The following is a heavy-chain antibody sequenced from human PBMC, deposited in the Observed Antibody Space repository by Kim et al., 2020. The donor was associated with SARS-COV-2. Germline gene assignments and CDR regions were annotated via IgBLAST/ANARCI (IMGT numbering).Heavy chain of an antibody. CDR2: IIPIFGTA. D-gene: IGHD5-18*01. CDR1: GGTFSSYA. Sequence: SVKVSCKASGGTFSSYAISWVRQAPGQGLEWMGGIIPIFGTANYAQKFQGRVTITADESTSTAYMELSSLRSEDTAVYYCARDPGLRGYSYGPSRYGMDVWGQGTTVTVSS. V-gene: IGHV1-69*13. J-gene: IGHJ6*02. CDR3: ARDPGLRGYSYGPSRYGMDV.